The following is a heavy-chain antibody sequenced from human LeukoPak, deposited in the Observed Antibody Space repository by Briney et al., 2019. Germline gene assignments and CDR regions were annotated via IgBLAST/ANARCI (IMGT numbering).Heavy chain of an antibody. Sequence: GGSLRLSCAASGFTFSSYDMNWVRQAPGKGLDWISYISSRASTIYYADSVKGRFTISRDNAKNSLYLQMNSLRAEDTAVYYCARGDSSGWSYFDYWGQGTLVTVSS. CDR1: GFTFSSYD. D-gene: IGHD6-19*01. J-gene: IGHJ4*02. V-gene: IGHV3-48*03. CDR3: ARGDSSGWSYFDY. CDR2: ISSRASTI.